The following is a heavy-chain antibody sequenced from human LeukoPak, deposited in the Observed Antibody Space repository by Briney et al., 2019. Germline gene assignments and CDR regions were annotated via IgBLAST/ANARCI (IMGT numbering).Heavy chain of an antibody. V-gene: IGHV1-2*02. Sequence: ASVKVSCKASGYTFTGYYMHWVRQAPGQGIEWMVWINPNSGGTNYAQKFQGRVTMTRDTSISTAYMELSRLRSDDTAVYYCASRSSASSYAFDIWGQGTMVTVSS. J-gene: IGHJ3*02. CDR1: GYTFTGYY. CDR2: INPNSGGT. CDR3: ASRSSASSYAFDI. D-gene: IGHD3-22*01.